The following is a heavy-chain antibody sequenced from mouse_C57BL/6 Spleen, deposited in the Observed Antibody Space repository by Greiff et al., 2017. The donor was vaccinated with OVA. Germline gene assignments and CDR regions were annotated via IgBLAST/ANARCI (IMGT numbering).Heavy chain of an antibody. J-gene: IGHJ1*03. Sequence: EVMLVESAGGLVQPGSSMKLSCTASGFTFSDYYMAWVRHVPEKGLEWVANINYDGSSTYYLDSLKSRFIISRDNAKNILYLQMSSLKSEDTATYYCARDKGDTVGYFDVWGTGTTVTVSS. CDR2: INYDGSST. CDR3: ARDKGDTVGYFDV. CDR1: GFTFSDYY. D-gene: IGHD1-1*01. V-gene: IGHV5-16*01.